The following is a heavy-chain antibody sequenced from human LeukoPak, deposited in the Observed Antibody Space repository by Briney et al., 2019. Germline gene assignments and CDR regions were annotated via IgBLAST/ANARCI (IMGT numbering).Heavy chain of an antibody. Sequence: SVKVSCKASGGTFSSYAISWVRQAPGQGLEWMGRIIPIFGTANYAQKFQGRVTITTDESTSTAYLELSSLRSEDTAVYYCARDKGSSGYYRTYYFDYWGQGTLVTVSS. CDR2: IIPIFGTA. D-gene: IGHD3-22*01. CDR1: GGTFSSYA. CDR3: ARDKGSSGYYRTYYFDY. V-gene: IGHV1-69*05. J-gene: IGHJ4*02.